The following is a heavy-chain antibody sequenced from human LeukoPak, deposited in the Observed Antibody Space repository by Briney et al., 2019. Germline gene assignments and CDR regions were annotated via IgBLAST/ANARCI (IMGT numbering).Heavy chain of an antibody. CDR2: VSAYNGNT. D-gene: IGHD3-22*01. Sequence: ASVKVSCKASGYTFTSYGISWVRQAPGQGLEWMGWVSAYNGNTNYAQKLQGRVTMTTDTSTSTAYMELRRLRSDDTAVYYCARDRSGYYYDSSGYYDYWGQGTLVTVSS. V-gene: IGHV1-18*01. J-gene: IGHJ4*02. CDR1: GYTFTSYG. CDR3: ARDRSGYYYDSSGYYDY.